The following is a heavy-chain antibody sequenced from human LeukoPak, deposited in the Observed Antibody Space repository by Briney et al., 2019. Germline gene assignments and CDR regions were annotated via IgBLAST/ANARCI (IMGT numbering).Heavy chain of an antibody. J-gene: IGHJ4*02. D-gene: IGHD6-13*01. CDR3: ASLYPYSSSWYDY. Sequence: GESLRISCKGSGYSFTSYWISWVGPMPGQGLEWMGWIYSSDSYTNYSPSFQGHVTISADKSNSTAYLQWSSLKAPDTAMYYCASLYPYSSSWYDYWGQGTLVTVSS. CDR2: IYSSDSYT. V-gene: IGHV5-10-1*01. CDR1: GYSFTSYW.